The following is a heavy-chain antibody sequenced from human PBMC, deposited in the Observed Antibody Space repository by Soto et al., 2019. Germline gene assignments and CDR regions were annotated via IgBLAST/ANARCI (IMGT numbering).Heavy chain of an antibody. CDR2: INAGNGNT. D-gene: IGHD2-15*01. V-gene: IGHV1-3*01. J-gene: IGHJ5*02. Sequence: QVPLVQSGAEVKKPGASVKVSCKASGYTFTSYAMHWVRQAPGQRLEWMGWINAGNGNTKYSQKFQGRVTITRDTSASTAYMELSSLRSEDTAVYYCARDPTYCSGGSCYPYNWFDPWGQGTLVTVSS. CDR3: ARDPTYCSGGSCYPYNWFDP. CDR1: GYTFTSYA.